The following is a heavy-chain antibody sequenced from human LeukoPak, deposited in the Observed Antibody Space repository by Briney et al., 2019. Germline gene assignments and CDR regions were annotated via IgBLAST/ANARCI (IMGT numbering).Heavy chain of an antibody. D-gene: IGHD3/OR15-3a*01. CDR3: AKDRTDYFDY. V-gene: IGHV3-30*02. CDR2: IRYDGSNK. Sequence: PGGSLRLSCAASGFTFSSYGMHWVRQAPGKGLEWVAFIRYDGSNKYYADSVKGRFTISRDNSKNTLYLQMNSLRAEDTAVYYYAKDRTDYFDYWGQGTLVTVSS. CDR1: GFTFSSYG. J-gene: IGHJ4*02.